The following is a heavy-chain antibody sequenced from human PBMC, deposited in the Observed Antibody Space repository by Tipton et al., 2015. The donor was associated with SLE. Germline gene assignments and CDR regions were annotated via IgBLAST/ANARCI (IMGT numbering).Heavy chain of an antibody. V-gene: IGHV4-39*01. CDR3: ARRNDSSGYYYDFFDY. J-gene: IGHJ4*02. CDR1: GGSISSSSYY. Sequence: TLSLTCTVSGGSISSSSYYWGWIRQPPGKGLEWIGSIYYSGSTYYNPSLKSRVTISVDTSKNQFSLKLSSVTAADTAVYYCARRNDSSGYYYDFFDYWGQGTLVTVSS. CDR2: IYYSGST. D-gene: IGHD3-22*01.